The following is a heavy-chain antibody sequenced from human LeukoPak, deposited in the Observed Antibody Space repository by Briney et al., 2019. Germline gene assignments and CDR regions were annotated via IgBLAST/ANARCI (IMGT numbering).Heavy chain of an antibody. CDR3: ASSDYGDPYY. Sequence: GGSLRPSCVASGFTFSSYEMNWIRQAPGKGLEWVPYISSSGSTIYYADSVKGRFTISRDNARNSLYLQMNSLRAEDTTVYYCASSDYGDPYYWGQGTLVTVSS. CDR2: ISSSGSTI. J-gene: IGHJ4*02. CDR1: GFTFSSYE. D-gene: IGHD4-17*01. V-gene: IGHV3-48*03.